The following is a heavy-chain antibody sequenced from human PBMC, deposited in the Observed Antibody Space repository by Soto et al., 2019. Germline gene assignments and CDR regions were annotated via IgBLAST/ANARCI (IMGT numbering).Heavy chain of an antibody. D-gene: IGHD2-15*01. CDR2: IYWDDDK. CDR3: PPRPSYCSGGSCYSGFDY. J-gene: IGHJ4*02. Sequence: QITLKESGPTLVKPTQTLTLTCTFSGFSLSTSGVGVGWIRQPPGKALEWLALIYWDDDKRDSPALKSRLTVTIDTSINQVVLTMTIMDPVDTATYYCPPRPSYCSGGSCYSGFDYWGQGTLFTVSS. V-gene: IGHV2-5*02. CDR1: GFSLSTSGVG.